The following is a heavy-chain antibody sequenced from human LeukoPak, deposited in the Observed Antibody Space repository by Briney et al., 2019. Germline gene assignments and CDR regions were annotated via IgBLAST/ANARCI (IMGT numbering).Heavy chain of an antibody. V-gene: IGHV1-69*02. J-gene: IGHJ4*02. CDR3: ARTGADSSLFDY. Sequence: SVKVSCKASGYTFTGYYMHWVRQAPGQGLEWMGRIIPILGIANYAQKFQGRVTITADKSTSTAYMELSSLRSEDTAVYYCARTGADSSLFDYWGQGTLVTVSS. CDR1: GYTFTGYY. D-gene: IGHD3-22*01. CDR2: IIPILGIA.